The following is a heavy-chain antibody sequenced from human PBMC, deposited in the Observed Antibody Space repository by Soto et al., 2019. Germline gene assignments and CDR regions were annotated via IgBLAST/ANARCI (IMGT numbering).Heavy chain of an antibody. CDR1: GFTFSNAW. CDR3: TTEYYYDETGAFDI. CDR2: IKSKTDGGTT. Sequence: NPGGSLRLSCAASGFTFSNAWMNWVRQAPGKGLEWVGRIKSKTDGGTTDYAAPVKGRFTISRDDSKNTLYLQMNSLKTEDTAVYYCTTEYYYDETGAFDIWGQGTMVTVSS. D-gene: IGHD3-22*01. J-gene: IGHJ3*02. V-gene: IGHV3-15*07.